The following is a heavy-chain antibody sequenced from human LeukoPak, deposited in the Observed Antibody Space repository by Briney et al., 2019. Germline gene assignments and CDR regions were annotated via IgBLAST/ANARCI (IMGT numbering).Heavy chain of an antibody. CDR1: GFTFSNYA. D-gene: IGHD2-2*01. V-gene: IGHV3-64D*06. J-gene: IGHJ5*02. Sequence: GGSLRLSCSASGFTFSNYAMHWVRQAPGKGLEFVSGISSTGGSTNYPDSVKDRFSISRDNSKNTLYLQMTSLRADDTAVYYCVKDQHCSTISWATRTGFVPWGQGTSVTVSS. CDR2: ISSTGGST. CDR3: VKDQHCSTISWATRTGFVP.